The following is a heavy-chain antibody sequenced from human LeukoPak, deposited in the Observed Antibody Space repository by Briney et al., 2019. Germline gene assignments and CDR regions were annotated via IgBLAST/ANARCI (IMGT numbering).Heavy chain of an antibody. CDR1: GLSFSSYG. Sequence: GRSLRLSCAASGLSFSSYGMHWVRQGPGKGLEWVAAISPDGDNEYYADSVKGRITISRDNSKNTLYLQMNSLTTDDTAVYYCAKDGPYTGSFDYWGQGTLVTVSS. V-gene: IGHV3-30*18. D-gene: IGHD2-2*02. CDR2: ISPDGDNE. J-gene: IGHJ4*02. CDR3: AKDGPYTGSFDY.